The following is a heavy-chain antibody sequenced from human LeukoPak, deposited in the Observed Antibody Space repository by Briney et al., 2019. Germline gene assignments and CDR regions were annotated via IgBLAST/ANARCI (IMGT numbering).Heavy chain of an antibody. CDR2: IYPGDSDT. V-gene: IGHV5-51*01. D-gene: IGHD5-18*01. Sequence: GESLKISCKGSGYSFTKFWIGWVRQMPGKGLEWMGIIYPGDSDTRYSPSFQGQVTISADKSISTAYLQWNSLKASDTAMYYCARQIHSYGQGDYWGQGTLVTVSS. J-gene: IGHJ4*02. CDR1: GYSFTKFW. CDR3: ARQIHSYGQGDY.